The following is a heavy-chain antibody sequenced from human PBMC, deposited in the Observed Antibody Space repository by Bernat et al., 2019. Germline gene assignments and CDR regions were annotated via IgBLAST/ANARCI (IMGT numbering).Heavy chain of an antibody. D-gene: IGHD3-10*01. CDR1: GFTFSNYA. J-gene: IGHJ5*02. V-gene: IGHV3-23*01. CDR3: VKDYDDGSGTYDHFGH. CDR2: AGGSGSST. Sequence: EVQLLESGGGSIQGGGSLSLPCPASGFTFSNYALTWVRQAPGKGLEWVSTAGGSGSSTYYVDSVKGRFTISRDNSKNTLYLQMNSLRAKDTAVYYCVKDYDDGSGTYDHFGHWGQGTLVTVSS.